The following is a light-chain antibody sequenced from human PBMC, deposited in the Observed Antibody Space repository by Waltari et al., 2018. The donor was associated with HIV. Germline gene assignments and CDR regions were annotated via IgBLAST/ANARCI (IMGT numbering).Light chain of an antibody. CDR1: QSVGDY. CDR3: QQHSTWPRIT. CDR2: DAS. V-gene: IGKV3-11*01. J-gene: IGKJ3*01. Sequence: ELVLPQSPATLPLSPGERATLSCPASQSVGDYLAWYQHKPGQSPRLLIYDASKRASGIPARFGGSGSGTDFTLTISSLDPEDFAVYYCQQHSTWPRITFGPGTTVDVK.